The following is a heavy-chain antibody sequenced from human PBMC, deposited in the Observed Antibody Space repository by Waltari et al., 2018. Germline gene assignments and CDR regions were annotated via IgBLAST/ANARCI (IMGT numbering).Heavy chain of an antibody. CDR2: IYHSGST. V-gene: IGHV4-38-2*01. Sequence: QVQLQESGPGLVKPSETLSLTCAVSGYSISSGYYWGWIRQPPGKGLEWIGSIYHSGSTYDNPSLKSRVTISVDTSKNQFSLKLSSVTAADTAVYYCATTYYDFWSGYYRVEYFQHWGQGTLVTVSS. J-gene: IGHJ1*01. CDR3: ATTYYDFWSGYYRVEYFQH. D-gene: IGHD3-3*01. CDR1: GYSISSGYY.